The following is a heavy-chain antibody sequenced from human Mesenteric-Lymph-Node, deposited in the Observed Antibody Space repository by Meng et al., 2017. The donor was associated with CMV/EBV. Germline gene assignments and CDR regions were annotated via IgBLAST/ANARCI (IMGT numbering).Heavy chain of an antibody. J-gene: IGHJ2*01. D-gene: IGHD3-10*01. V-gene: IGHV4-39*07. CDR2: IYYSGST. CDR3: ARDRGVWYFDL. Sequence: SETLSLTCTVSGGSISSSSYYWGWIRQPPGKGLEWIGSIYYSGSTYYNPSLKSRVTISVDTSKNQFSLKLSSVTAADTAVYYCARDRGVWYFDLWGRGTLVTVSS. CDR1: GGSISSSSYY.